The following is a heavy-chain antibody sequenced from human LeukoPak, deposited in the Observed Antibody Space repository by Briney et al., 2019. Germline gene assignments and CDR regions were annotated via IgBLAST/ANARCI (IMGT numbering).Heavy chain of an antibody. CDR3: ARVHCSSTSCLYTDFDY. J-gene: IGHJ4*02. V-gene: IGHV1-2*02. Sequence: ASVKVSCKASGYTFTGYYMHWVRQAPGQGHEWMGGINPNSGGTNYAQKFQGRVTLTRDTSISTGYMELSRLRSDDTAVYYCARVHCSSTSCLYTDFDYWGQGTLVTVSS. CDR1: GYTFTGYY. D-gene: IGHD2-2*01. CDR2: INPNSGGT.